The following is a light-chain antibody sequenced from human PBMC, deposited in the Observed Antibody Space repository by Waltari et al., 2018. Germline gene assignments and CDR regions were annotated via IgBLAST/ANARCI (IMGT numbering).Light chain of an antibody. CDR3: SSFTSSSTGI. J-gene: IGLJ1*01. CDR2: DAT. CDR1: SGDVGGYDL. Sequence: QSALTQPASVSGSPGQSITISCTGTSGDVGGYDLVPWYQQHPGKASKLMIYDATNRPSVVSDRVSASPSGNPASLTISDLRPEDEAEYYCSSFTSSSTGIFGSGTTVTVL. V-gene: IGLV2-14*03.